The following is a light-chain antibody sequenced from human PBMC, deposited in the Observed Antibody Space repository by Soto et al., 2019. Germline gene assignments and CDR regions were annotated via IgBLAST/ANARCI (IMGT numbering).Light chain of an antibody. CDR3: ASYTSSSTSVI. CDR1: SGSIASNY. CDR2: EDN. J-gene: IGLJ2*01. V-gene: IGLV6-57*04. Sequence: NFMLTQPHSVSESPGKTVTISCTRSSGSIASNYVQWYQQRPGSAPTTVIYEDNQRPSGVPDRFSGSIDSSSNSASLTISGLQAEDEADYYCASYTSSSTSVIFGRGTKLTVL.